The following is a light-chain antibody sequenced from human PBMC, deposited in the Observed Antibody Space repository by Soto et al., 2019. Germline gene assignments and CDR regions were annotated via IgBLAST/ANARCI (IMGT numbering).Light chain of an antibody. CDR3: QQSRV. CDR1: QSISSW. J-gene: IGKJ3*01. CDR2: KTS. Sequence: DIQMTQSPSTLSASVGDRVTITCRASQSISSWLAWYQQKPGKAPKLLIYKTSSLKSGVPSRFSGSGSGTEFTLTISSLQADDFATYYCQQSRVFGPGTKVDMK. V-gene: IGKV1-5*03.